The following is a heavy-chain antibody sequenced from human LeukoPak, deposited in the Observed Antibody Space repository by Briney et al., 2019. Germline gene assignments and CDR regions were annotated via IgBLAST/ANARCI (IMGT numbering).Heavy chain of an antibody. D-gene: IGHD3-10*01. V-gene: IGHV4-59*08. CDR1: GGSISSYY. CDR2: IHYNGYT. Sequence: SETLSLTCTVSGGSISSYYWSWIRQPPGKGLEWIAYIHYNGYTNYNPSLKSRVTISVDTSKNQFSLKLSSVTAADTAVYYCARHLAYYGSGTYEYCGQGTLVTVSS. J-gene: IGHJ4*02. CDR3: ARHLAYYGSGTYEY.